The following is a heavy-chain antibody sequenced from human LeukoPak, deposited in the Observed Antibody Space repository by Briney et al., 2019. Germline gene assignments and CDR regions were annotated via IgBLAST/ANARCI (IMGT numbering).Heavy chain of an antibody. CDR3: ARIDRAVACKIEY. Sequence: TSETLSLTCTVSGGSISSYFWSWIRQPPGKGLEWIGYIYYSGSTNYNPSLKSRVTMSVDTSKNQFSLKLSSVTAADTAVYYCARIDRAVACKIEYRGPGTLVPGSS. CDR2: IYYSGST. D-gene: IGHD6-19*01. V-gene: IGHV4-59*08. CDR1: GGSISSYF. J-gene: IGHJ4*02.